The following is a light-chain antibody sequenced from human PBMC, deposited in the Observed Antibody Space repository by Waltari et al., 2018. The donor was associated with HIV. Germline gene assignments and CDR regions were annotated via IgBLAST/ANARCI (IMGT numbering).Light chain of an antibody. CDR3: QQYNNWPLT. Sequence: EIVMTQSAATLSVSPGESATLSCRASQSVSSNLAWYPQKPGQAPRLLIYGASTRATGIPARFSGSGSGTEFTLTISSLQSEDFAVYYCQQYNNWPLTFGGGTKVEIK. V-gene: IGKV3-15*01. CDR1: QSVSSN. J-gene: IGKJ4*01. CDR2: GAS.